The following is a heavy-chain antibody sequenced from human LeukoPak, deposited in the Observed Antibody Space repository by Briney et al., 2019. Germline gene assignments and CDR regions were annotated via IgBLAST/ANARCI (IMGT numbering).Heavy chain of an antibody. CDR2: INWNGGST. CDR3: ARLTTSGEYYYYMDV. V-gene: IGHV3-20*04. J-gene: IGHJ6*03. D-gene: IGHD4/OR15-4a*01. Sequence: GGSLRLSCAASGFTFDDYGMSWVRQAPGKGLEWVSGINWNGGSTGYADSVKGRFTISRDNAKNSLYLQMNSLRAEDTALYYCARLTTSGEYYYYMDVWGKGTTVTVSS. CDR1: GFTFDDYG.